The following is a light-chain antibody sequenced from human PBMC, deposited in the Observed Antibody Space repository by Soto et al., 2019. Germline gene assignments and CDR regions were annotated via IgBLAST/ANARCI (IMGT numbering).Light chain of an antibody. V-gene: IGKV1-39*01. CDR1: QNIIRH. Sequence: DIPMTQSPSSLSASVGDRVTITCRASQNIIRHLNWYQQKPGKAPKLLIYAAFSLQSGVPSRFSGSGSGTDFTLTISSLQPEDFATYSCQQSYSTPYTFGQGTRLEIK. CDR2: AAF. J-gene: IGKJ2*01. CDR3: QQSYSTPYT.